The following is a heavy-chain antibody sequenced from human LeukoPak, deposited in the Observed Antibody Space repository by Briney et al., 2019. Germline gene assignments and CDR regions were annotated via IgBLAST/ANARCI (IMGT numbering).Heavy chain of an antibody. J-gene: IGHJ4*02. V-gene: IGHV3-15*01. CDR3: ITTRGYSGYYLGY. D-gene: IGHD5-12*01. CDR1: GFTFSNAW. Sequence: GGSLRLSCAASGFTFSNAWMSWVRQAPGKGLEWVGRIKSKAAAGATDYAAPVKGRFTVSRDDSKNRVFLQMNSLKSEDTAVYYCITTRGYSGYYLGYWGQGTLVTVSS. CDR2: IKSKAAAGAT.